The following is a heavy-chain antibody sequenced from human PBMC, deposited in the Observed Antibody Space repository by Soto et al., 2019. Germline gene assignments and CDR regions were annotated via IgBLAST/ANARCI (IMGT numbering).Heavy chain of an antibody. CDR2: IIPIFGTA. D-gene: IGHD3-10*01. V-gene: IGHV1-69*13. CDR3: ARGSVSEDWFDP. Sequence: GASVKVSCKASGGTFSSYAISWVRQAPGQGLEWMGGIIPIFGTANYAQKFQGRVTITADESTSTAYMELSSLRSEDTAVYYCARGSVSEDWFDPWGQGTLVTVSS. CDR1: GGTFSSYA. J-gene: IGHJ5*02.